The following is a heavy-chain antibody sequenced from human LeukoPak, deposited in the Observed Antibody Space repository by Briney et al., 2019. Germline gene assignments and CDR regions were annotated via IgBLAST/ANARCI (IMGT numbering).Heavy chain of an antibody. Sequence: GGSLRLSCAASGFTFDDYAMHWVRQPPGKGLEWVSGISWDCSSITYADSVKGRFTISRDNARNSLYMQMNSLRAEDTALYYCAKGAKKSFDYWGQGTLVTVPS. V-gene: IGHV3-9*01. CDR2: ISWDCSSI. J-gene: IGHJ4*02. CDR1: GFTFDDYA. CDR3: AKGAKKSFDY.